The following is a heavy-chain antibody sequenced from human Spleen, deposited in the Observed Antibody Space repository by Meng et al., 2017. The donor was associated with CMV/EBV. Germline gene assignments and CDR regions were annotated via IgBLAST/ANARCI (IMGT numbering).Heavy chain of an antibody. J-gene: IGHJ4*02. D-gene: IGHD3-16*01. Sequence: GSLRLSCAVYGGSFSGYYWSWIRQPPGKGLEWIGEINHSGSTNYNPSLKSRVTISVDMSKNQFSLKLSSVTAADTAVYYCARGPSPSWARYFDYWGQGTLVTVSS. CDR2: INHSGST. CDR3: ARGPSPSWARYFDY. CDR1: GGSFSGYY. V-gene: IGHV4-34*01.